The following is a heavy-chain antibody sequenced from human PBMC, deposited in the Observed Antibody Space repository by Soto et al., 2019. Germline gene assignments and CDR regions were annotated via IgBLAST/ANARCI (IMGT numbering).Heavy chain of an antibody. D-gene: IGHD6-19*01. CDR1: GGSINSSSYF. CDR3: ARHYSSGSRNWFDP. V-gene: IGHV4-39*01. CDR2: IYYSGST. Sequence: SETLSLTCSVSGGSINSSSYFWGWFRQPPGKGLEWIGSIYYSGSTYYNPSLRSRFTISVDTSKNQFSLKLSSVTAADTAVFYCARHYSSGSRNWFDPWGQGTLVTVSS. J-gene: IGHJ5*02.